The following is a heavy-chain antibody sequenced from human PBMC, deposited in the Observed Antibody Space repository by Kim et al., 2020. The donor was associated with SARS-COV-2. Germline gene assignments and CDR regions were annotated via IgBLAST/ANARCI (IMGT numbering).Heavy chain of an antibody. CDR3: ARVKYSDYDFDY. Sequence: GGSLRLSCATSGFTFSRYGMLWARQAPGKGLEWVALIWYDGSKKFYTDSVKGRFTVSRDDSSDTLYLRMNSLRAEDTAVYYCARVKYSDYDFDYWGQGTL. CDR1: GFTFSRYG. J-gene: IGHJ4*02. V-gene: IGHV3-33*01. D-gene: IGHD4-17*01. CDR2: IWYDGSKK.